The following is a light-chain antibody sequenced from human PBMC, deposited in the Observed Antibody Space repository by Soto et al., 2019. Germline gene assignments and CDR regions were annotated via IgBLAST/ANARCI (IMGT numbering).Light chain of an antibody. CDR3: QQYGSSPRT. Sequence: FVVTQSPDTLSLSPGETATLSCRASQSVSSSVAWYQHKPGQAPRLLIYGASSRATGIPDRFSGSGSGTDFTLTISRLEPEDFAVYYCQQYGSSPRTFGQGTKVDIK. CDR2: GAS. J-gene: IGKJ1*01. CDR1: QSVSSS. V-gene: IGKV3-20*01.